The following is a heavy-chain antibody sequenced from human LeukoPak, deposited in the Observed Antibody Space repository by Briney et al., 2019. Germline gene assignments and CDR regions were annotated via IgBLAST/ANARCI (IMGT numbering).Heavy chain of an antibody. Sequence: GGSLRLSCAASGFTFSSYAMSWVRQAPGKGLEWVAVISYDGSNKYYADSVKGRFTISRDNSKNTLYLQMNSLRAEDTAVYYCAKEWELLSHDAFDIWGQGTMVTVSS. J-gene: IGHJ3*02. D-gene: IGHD1-26*01. V-gene: IGHV3-30*18. CDR2: ISYDGSNK. CDR1: GFTFSSYA. CDR3: AKEWELLSHDAFDI.